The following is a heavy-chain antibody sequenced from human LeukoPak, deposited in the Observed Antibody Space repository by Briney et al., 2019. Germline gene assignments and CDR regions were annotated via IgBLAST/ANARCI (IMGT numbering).Heavy chain of an antibody. Sequence: PGGSLRLSCAASGFSFSNYGMNWVRQAPGKGLEWVSGITGHGDTTYYADSVKGRFTISRDNSKNTLYLQMNSLRAEDTAVYYCAKSGYNRFDYWGQGTLVNVAS. J-gene: IGHJ4*02. V-gene: IGHV3-23*01. D-gene: IGHD5-24*01. CDR1: GFSFSNYG. CDR2: ITGHGDTT. CDR3: AKSGYNRFDY.